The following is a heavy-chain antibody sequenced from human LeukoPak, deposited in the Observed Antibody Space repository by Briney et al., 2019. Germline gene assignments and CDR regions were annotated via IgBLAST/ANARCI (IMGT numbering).Heavy chain of an antibody. D-gene: IGHD2-2*01. Sequence: SETLSLTCTVSGVSISSYYWSWIRQPPGKGLEWIGYIYNSGNTNYNPSLNSRVSISLDTSKNQVSLKLRSVTAADTAVYYCARVYCSTTSCYAVDYWGQGTLVTVSS. CDR1: GVSISSYY. J-gene: IGHJ4*02. CDR2: IYNSGNT. CDR3: ARVYCSTTSCYAVDY. V-gene: IGHV4-59*01.